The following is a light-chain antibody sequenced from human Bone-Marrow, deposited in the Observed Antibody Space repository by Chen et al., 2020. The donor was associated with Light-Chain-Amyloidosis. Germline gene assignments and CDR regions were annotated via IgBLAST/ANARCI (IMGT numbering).Light chain of an antibody. J-gene: IGLJ2*01. CDR1: DLPTKY. V-gene: IGLV3-25*03. CDR3: QSADSSGTYEVI. Sequence: YELTQPPSVSVSTGQTAMITCTGDDLPTKYAYWYHQKPGQAPVLVIHRDTERPSGISERFSGSSSGTTATLTISGVQAEDGADYRCQSADSSGTYEVIFGGGTKLTV. CDR2: RDT.